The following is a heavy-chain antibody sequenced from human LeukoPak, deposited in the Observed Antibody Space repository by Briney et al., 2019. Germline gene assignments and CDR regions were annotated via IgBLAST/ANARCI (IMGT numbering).Heavy chain of an antibody. CDR3: ARIGPQYYYDSSGEISDY. J-gene: IGHJ4*02. D-gene: IGHD3-22*01. V-gene: IGHV1-69*13. CDR2: IIPIFGTA. Sequence: SVKVSCKASGGTFSSYAISWVRQAPGQGLEWMGGIIPIFGTANYAQKFQGRVTITADESTSTAYMELSSLRSEDTAVYYCARIGPQYYYDSSGEISDYWGQGTLVTVSS. CDR1: GGTFSSYA.